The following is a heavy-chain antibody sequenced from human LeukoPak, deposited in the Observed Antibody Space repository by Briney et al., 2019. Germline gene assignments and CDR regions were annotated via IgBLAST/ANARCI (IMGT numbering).Heavy chain of an antibody. CDR1: GFTFSTYG. CDR2: IWYDGSNK. Sequence: PGGSLRLSCAASGFTFSTYGIHWVRQAPGKGLEWVAVIWYDGSNKYYADSVKGRFTISRDNSKNTLYLQMNSLRAEDTAVYYCARVEPDSSGLEIDYWGQGALVIVSS. D-gene: IGHD3-22*01. V-gene: IGHV3-33*01. J-gene: IGHJ4*02. CDR3: ARVEPDSSGLEIDY.